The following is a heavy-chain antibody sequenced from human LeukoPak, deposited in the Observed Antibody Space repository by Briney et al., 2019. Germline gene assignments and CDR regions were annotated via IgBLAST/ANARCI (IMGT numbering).Heavy chain of an antibody. J-gene: IGHJ4*02. CDR1: GFTFSSYS. D-gene: IGHD4-23*01. CDR3: ARTLTVVTPGYFDY. CDR2: ISSSSSYI. Sequence: GGSLRLSYAASGFTFSSYSMNWVRQAPGKGLEWVSSISSSSSYIYYADSVKGRFTISRDNAKNSLYLQMNSLRAEDTAVYYCARTLTVVTPGYFDYWGQGTLVTVSS. V-gene: IGHV3-21*01.